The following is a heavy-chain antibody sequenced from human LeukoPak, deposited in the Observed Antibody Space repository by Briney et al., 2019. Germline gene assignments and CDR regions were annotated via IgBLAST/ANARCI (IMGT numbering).Heavy chain of an antibody. CDR2: IDPNSGGR. J-gene: IGHJ5*02. CDR3: ARGRAEWDLPSNWFDP. CDR1: GYTFTGYY. Sequence: ASVKVSCKASGYTFTGYYMHWVRQAPGQGLEWMGWIDPNSGGRNYSQKFQGSVTMTMDTAISTAYIELSRLRSADTAVYYCARGRAEWDLPSNWFDPWGQGTLVTVSS. V-gene: IGHV1-2*02. D-gene: IGHD1-26*01.